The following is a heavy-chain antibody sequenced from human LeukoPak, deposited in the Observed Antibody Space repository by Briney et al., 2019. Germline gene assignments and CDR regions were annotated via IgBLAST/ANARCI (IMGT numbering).Heavy chain of an antibody. CDR1: GGSFSGYY. Sequence: SETLSLTCAVYGGSFSGYYWSWIRQPPGKGLEWIGEINHSGSTNYNPSLKSRVTISVDTSKNQFSLKLSSVTAADTAVYYCARVKRLRWYGMDVWGQGTTVTVS. D-gene: IGHD2-15*01. J-gene: IGHJ6*02. V-gene: IGHV4-34*01. CDR3: ARVKRLRWYGMDV. CDR2: INHSGST.